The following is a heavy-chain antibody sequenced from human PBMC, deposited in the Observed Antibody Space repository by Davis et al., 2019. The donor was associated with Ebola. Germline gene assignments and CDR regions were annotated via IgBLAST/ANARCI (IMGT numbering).Heavy chain of an antibody. D-gene: IGHD6-19*01. V-gene: IGHV3-23*01. Sequence: GESLKISCAASGFTFSSYWMSWVRQAPGKGLEWVSTLGLSADTYYADSVKGRFTISRDNSKNTLYLQMNNLRVEDTAIYYCAKDTSNVWFDVWGPGTMVTVSS. J-gene: IGHJ3*01. CDR1: GFTFSSYW. CDR3: AKDTSNVWFDV. CDR2: LGLSADT.